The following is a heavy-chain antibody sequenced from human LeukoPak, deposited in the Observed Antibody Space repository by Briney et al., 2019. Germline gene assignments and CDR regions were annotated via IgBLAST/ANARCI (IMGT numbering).Heavy chain of an antibody. CDR3: AKMRGGAPFSGSPYY. Sequence: PGGSLRLSCAASGFTFSSYGMHWVRQAPGKGLEWVAVISYDGSNKYYADSVKGRFTISRDNSKNTLYLQMNSLRAEDTAVYYCAKMRGGAPFSGSPYYWGQGTLVTVSS. CDR1: GFTFSSYG. J-gene: IGHJ4*02. CDR2: ISYDGSNK. V-gene: IGHV3-30*18. D-gene: IGHD3-10*01.